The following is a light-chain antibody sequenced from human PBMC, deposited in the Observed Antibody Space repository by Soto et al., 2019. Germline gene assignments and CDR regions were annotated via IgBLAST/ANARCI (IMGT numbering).Light chain of an antibody. Sequence: QSVLTQPPSASESPGQSVTISCTGTSSDVGGYNYVSWYQQHPGKAPQLIIYEVSKRPSGVPDRFSGSKSGNTASLTVSGLQAEDEADYSCASYAGSNVVFGGGTKVTVL. CDR1: SSDVGGYNY. CDR2: EVS. CDR3: ASYAGSNVV. J-gene: IGLJ2*01. V-gene: IGLV2-8*01.